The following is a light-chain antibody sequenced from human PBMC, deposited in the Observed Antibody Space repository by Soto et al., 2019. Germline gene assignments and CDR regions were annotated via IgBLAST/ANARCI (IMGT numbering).Light chain of an antibody. V-gene: IGLV2-14*01. CDR3: SSYTAITTGV. J-gene: IGLJ3*02. CDR1: SRDVGGYNS. CDR2: EVS. Sequence: QSALTQPASVSGSPGQSITISCTGTSRDVGGYNSVSWYQQHPGKAPKVIIYEVSNRPSGVSNRFSGSKSVNTASLTISGLQPEDEADYYCSSYTAITTGVFGGGTKVTVL.